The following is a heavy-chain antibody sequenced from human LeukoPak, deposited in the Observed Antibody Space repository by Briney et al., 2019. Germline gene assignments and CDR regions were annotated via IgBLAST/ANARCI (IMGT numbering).Heavy chain of an antibody. CDR1: GGSISSYY. CDR2: IYTSGST. J-gene: IGHJ4*02. D-gene: IGHD3-10*01. Sequence: SETLSLTCTVSGGSISSYYWSWIRQPAGKGLEWIGRIYTSGSTNYNPSLKSRVTMSVDTSKNQFSLKLSSVTAADTAVYYCARDAYYYGSGSNDYWGQGTLVTVSS. V-gene: IGHV4-4*07. CDR3: ARDAYYYGSGSNDY.